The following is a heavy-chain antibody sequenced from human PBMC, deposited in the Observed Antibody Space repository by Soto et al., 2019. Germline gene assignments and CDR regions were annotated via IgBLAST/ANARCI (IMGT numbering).Heavy chain of an antibody. V-gene: IGHV3-48*02. CDR1: GFTFSSYS. D-gene: IGHD3-3*01. CDR2: ISSSSTI. Sequence: GGSLRLSCAASGFTFSSYSMNWVRQAPGKGLEWVSYISSSSTIYYADSVKGRFTISRDNAKNSLYLQMNSLRDEDTAVYYCARDAEYYDFWSGYRGFDAFDIWGQGTMVTVSS. CDR3: ARDAEYYDFWSGYRGFDAFDI. J-gene: IGHJ3*02.